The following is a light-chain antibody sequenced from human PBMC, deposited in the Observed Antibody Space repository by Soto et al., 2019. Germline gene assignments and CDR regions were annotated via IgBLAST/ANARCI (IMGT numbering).Light chain of an antibody. Sequence: DIQMTQSPSTLSASVGDRVTITCRASQSISSWLAWYQQKPGKAPKLLIYKASSLESGVPSRFSGSGSGTEFTLTISSLQPDDCATYYCQQYNSPMYTFGQGTKLEIK. V-gene: IGKV1-5*03. CDR3: QQYNSPMYT. CDR2: KAS. J-gene: IGKJ2*01. CDR1: QSISSW.